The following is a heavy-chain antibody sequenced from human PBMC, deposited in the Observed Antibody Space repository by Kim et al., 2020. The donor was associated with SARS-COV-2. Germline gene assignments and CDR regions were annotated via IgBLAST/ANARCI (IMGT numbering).Heavy chain of an antibody. D-gene: IGHD5-18*01. CDR2: INPNSGGT. J-gene: IGHJ3*02. CDR1: GYTFTGYY. V-gene: IGHV1-2*02. CDR3: ARFRTYVDTAMRHDAFDI. Sequence: ASVKVSCKASGYTFTGYYMHWVRQAPGQGLEWMGWINPNSGGTNYAQKFQGRVTMTRDTSISTAYMELSRLRSDDTAVYYCARFRTYVDTAMRHDAFDIWGQGTMVTVSS.